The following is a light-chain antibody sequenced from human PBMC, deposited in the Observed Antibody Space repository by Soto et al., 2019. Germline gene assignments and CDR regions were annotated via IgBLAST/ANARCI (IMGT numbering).Light chain of an antibody. CDR3: QQYNSYSPT. CDR2: KTS. CDR1: RGISVW. J-gene: IGKJ1*01. Sequence: DIQRTQSPPTLAAALGYRFTISWRSGRGISVWLAWYEQKVGKSPDLQIYKTSRLESGVPSRSSGSGSETEFTLTISVLQPGDYATYYCQQYNSYSPTFGQGTKVDIK. V-gene: IGKV1-5*03.